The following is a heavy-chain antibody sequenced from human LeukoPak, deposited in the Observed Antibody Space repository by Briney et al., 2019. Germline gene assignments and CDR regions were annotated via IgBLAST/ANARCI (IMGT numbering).Heavy chain of an antibody. CDR1: AFTFSSYG. CDR3: AKDRCSNGIGCYYYYMDV. V-gene: IGHV3-30*02. D-gene: IGHD2-8*01. Sequence: GGSLRLSCAASAFTFSSYGMHWVRQAPGKGLEWVAYIQYDRTNEQYAHSVKGRFRISRDNSKNILYLQMNSLRTEDTAVYYCAKDRCSNGIGCYYYYMDVWGKGTTVTVSS. CDR2: IQYDRTNE. J-gene: IGHJ6*03.